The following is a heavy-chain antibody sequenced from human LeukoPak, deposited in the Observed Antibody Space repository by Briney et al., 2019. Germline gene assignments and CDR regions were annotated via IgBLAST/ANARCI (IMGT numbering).Heavy chain of an antibody. CDR3: ARVPMAVAVPYYFDY. Sequence: ASVKVSCKASGYTFTSYAMNWVRQAPGQGLEWMGWINTNTGNPTYAKRFTGRFVFSLDTSVSTAYLQISSIKAEDTAVYYCARVPMAVAVPYYFDYWGQGTLVTVSS. V-gene: IGHV7-4-1*02. CDR1: GYTFTSYA. CDR2: INTNTGNP. D-gene: IGHD6-19*01. J-gene: IGHJ4*02.